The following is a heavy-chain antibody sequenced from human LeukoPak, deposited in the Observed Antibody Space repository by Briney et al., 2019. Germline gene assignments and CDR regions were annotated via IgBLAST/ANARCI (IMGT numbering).Heavy chain of an antibody. Sequence: ASVKVSCKASGYTFIGYYMHWVRQAPGHGLDWMGWINPNNGATDYAQKFQGRFTMTRDTSISTVYMELSRLRSDDTAVYYCTRDRSRYFDYWGQGTLVTVSS. V-gene: IGHV1-2*02. D-gene: IGHD3-16*02. CDR2: INPNNGAT. J-gene: IGHJ4*02. CDR3: TRDRSRYFDY. CDR1: GYTFIGYY.